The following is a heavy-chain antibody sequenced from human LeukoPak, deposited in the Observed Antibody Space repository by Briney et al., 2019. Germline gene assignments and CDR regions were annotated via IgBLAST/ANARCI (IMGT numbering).Heavy chain of an antibody. J-gene: IGHJ1*01. D-gene: IGHD2-2*01. CDR3: ARDRARSAMAREFQH. CDR1: GYSFTSYG. V-gene: IGHV1-18*01. CDR2: ISAYNGHT. Sequence: ASVKVSFKASGYSFTSYGFSWVRQAPGQGLEWMGWISAYNGHTEYAQKFQGRVTMTTDTSTSTAYMELRSLRSDDTGVYFCARDRARSAMAREFQHWGQGTQVTVSS.